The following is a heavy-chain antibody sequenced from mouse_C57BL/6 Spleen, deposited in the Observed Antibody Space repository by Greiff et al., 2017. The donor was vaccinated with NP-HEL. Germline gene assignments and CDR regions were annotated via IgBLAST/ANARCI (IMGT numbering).Heavy chain of an antibody. CDR2: IYPGSGNT. D-gene: IGHD4-1*01. V-gene: IGHV1-76*01. CDR1: GYTFTDYY. J-gene: IGHJ2*01. CDR3: ARSETGTSYFDY. Sequence: VHLVESGAELVRPGASVKLSCKASGYTFTDYYINWVKQRPGQGLEWIARIYPGSGNTYYNEKFKGKATLTAEKSSSTAYMQLSSLTSEDSAVYFCARSETGTSYFDYWGQGTTLTVSS.